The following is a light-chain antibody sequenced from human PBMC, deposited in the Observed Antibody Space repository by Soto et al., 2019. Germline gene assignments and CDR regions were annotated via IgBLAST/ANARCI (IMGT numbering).Light chain of an antibody. CDR3: QTWGTAIHDVV. CDR1: SWHSTYA. Sequence: QLVLTESPSASASLGASVKLTCTLSSWHSTYAIAWHQQQPEKGPRYLMKVNSDGSHSKGDGIPDRFSGSSSGAERHLTISSLQSEDEADYYCQTWGTAIHDVVFGGGTKVTVL. J-gene: IGLJ2*01. V-gene: IGLV4-69*01. CDR2: VNSDGSH.